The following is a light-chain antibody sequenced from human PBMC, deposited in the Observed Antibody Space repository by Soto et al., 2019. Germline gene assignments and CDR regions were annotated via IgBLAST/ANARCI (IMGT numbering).Light chain of an antibody. CDR1: SSDVGGYKY. J-gene: IGLJ1*01. CDR2: EVS. CDR3: SSYTTSNTYV. V-gene: IGLV2-14*01. Sequence: QSALTQPASVSGSPGQSITISCTGTSSDVGGYKYVSWYQHHPGKAPRLMIYEVSNRPSGVSDRFSGSKSGNTASLTISGLLAEDEADYYCSSYTTSNTYVFGTGTKLTVL.